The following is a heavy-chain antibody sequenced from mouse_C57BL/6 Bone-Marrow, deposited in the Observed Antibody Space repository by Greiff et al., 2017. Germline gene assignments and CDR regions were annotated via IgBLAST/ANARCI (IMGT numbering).Heavy chain of an antibody. CDR1: GFTFSDYG. Sequence: EVQVVESGGGLVKPGGSLKLSCAASGFTFSDYGMHWVRQAPEKGLEWVAYISSGSSTIYYAETVKGRFTISRDNAKNTLFLQITSLWSEDTAMYYCARMNYGGDFDYWGQGTTLTVSS. CDR2: ISSGSSTI. J-gene: IGHJ2*01. D-gene: IGHD1-2*01. V-gene: IGHV5-17*01. CDR3: ARMNYGGDFDY.